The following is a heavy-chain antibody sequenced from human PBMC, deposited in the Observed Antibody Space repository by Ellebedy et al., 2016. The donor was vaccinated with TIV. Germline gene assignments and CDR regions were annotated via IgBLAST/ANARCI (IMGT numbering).Heavy chain of an antibody. CDR1: GGSISTNNW. J-gene: IGHJ4*02. CDR2: LNHGGSS. D-gene: IGHD6-19*01. Sequence: MPSETLSLTCAVSGGSISTNNWWSWVRQPPGKGLEWIGELNHGGSSNYHPSLKSRVTISVDKSKNQLSLKLRSVTAADTAVYYCARDASVTGTYYFDYWGQGTLVTVSS. CDR3: ARDASVTGTYYFDY. V-gene: IGHV4-4*02.